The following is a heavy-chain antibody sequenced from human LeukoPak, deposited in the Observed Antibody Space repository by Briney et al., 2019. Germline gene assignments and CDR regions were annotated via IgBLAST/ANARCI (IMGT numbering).Heavy chain of an antibody. D-gene: IGHD1-14*01. V-gene: IGHV1-8*01. CDR3: ARGRVRKGSYYMDV. Sequence: ASVKVSCKASGYTFTSYDINWVRQATGQGLEWMGWMNPNSGNTGYAQKFQGRVTMTRNTSISTAYMELSSLRSEDTAVYYCARGRVRKGSYYMDVWGKGTTVTVSS. CDR2: MNPNSGNT. J-gene: IGHJ6*03. CDR1: GYTFTSYD.